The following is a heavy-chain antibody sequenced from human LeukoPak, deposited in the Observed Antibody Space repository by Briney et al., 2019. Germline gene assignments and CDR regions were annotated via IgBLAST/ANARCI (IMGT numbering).Heavy chain of an antibody. CDR3: AKDEGKIRYKGDY. Sequence: GGSLRLSCAASGFTFSSYAMHWVRQAPGKGLEWVSAISGSGGSTYYADSVKGRFTISRDNSKNTLYLQMNSLRAEDTAVYYCAKDEGKIRYKGDYWGQGTLVTVSS. CDR1: GFTFSSYA. CDR2: ISGSGGST. V-gene: IGHV3-23*01. J-gene: IGHJ4*02. D-gene: IGHD1-14*01.